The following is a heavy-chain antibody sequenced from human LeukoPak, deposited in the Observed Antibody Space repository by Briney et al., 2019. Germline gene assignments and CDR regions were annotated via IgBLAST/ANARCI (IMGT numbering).Heavy chain of an antibody. Sequence: GGSLRLSCAASGFTFSNYAMSWVRQAPGKGLEWVGRIRSNSDGGTIDYAAPVKGRFTLSRDDSKTTLYLQMNSLQTEDTAVYYCATDFYDSTWGQGTLVTVSS. CDR1: GFTFSNYA. CDR2: IRSNSDGGTI. V-gene: IGHV3-15*01. CDR3: ATDFYDST. J-gene: IGHJ5*02. D-gene: IGHD3-22*01.